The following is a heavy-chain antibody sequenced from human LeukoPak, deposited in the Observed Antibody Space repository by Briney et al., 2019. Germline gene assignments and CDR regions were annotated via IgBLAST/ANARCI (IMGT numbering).Heavy chain of an antibody. D-gene: IGHD3-22*01. J-gene: IGHJ4*02. CDR1: GFTLSSYS. V-gene: IGHV3-21*01. CDR3: ARDQYYYDSSGYGN. Sequence: GGSLRLSCAASGFTLSSYSMNWFRQAPGKGREGVSSISSSSSYIYYADSVKGRFTLSRDNAKNSLSLQMNSLRPEDTAVYYCARDQYYYDSSGYGNWGQGTLVTVSS. CDR2: ISSSSSYI.